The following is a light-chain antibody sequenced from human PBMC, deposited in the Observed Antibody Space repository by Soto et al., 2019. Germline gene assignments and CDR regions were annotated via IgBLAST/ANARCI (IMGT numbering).Light chain of an antibody. V-gene: IGKV3-15*01. CDR3: QQYNNWPPYT. CDR1: QSVSSN. Sequence: EIVVTQSPATLSVSPGERATLSCRASQSVSSNLAWYQQKPGQAPRLLIYGASTRATGIPARFSGSGSGTEFTLTINSLQSEDFAVYYCQQYNNWPPYTFXQGTKVDIK. J-gene: IGKJ2*01. CDR2: GAS.